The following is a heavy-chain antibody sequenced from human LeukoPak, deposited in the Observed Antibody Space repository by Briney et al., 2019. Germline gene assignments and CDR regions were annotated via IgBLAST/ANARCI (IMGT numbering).Heavy chain of an antibody. CDR1: GYNFISYY. CDR2: INPSGGST. V-gene: IGHV1-46*01. Sequence: GASVKVSCKASGYNFISYYMHWVRQAPGQGLEWMGIINPSGGSTSYAQKFQDRVTMTRDTSTSTVYMELSSLKSEDTAVYYCAREDVVLVDGVRYYYGMDLWGQGPTVSVS. CDR3: AREDVVLVDGVRYYYGMDL. J-gene: IGHJ6*02. D-gene: IGHD2-2*01.